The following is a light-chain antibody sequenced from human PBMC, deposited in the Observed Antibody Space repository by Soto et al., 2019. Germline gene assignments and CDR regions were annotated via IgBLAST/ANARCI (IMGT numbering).Light chain of an antibody. V-gene: IGKV1-12*01. CDR1: QGISSW. CDR2: AAS. J-gene: IGKJ1*01. Sequence: DIQMTQSPSSVSASVGDRVTMTCRASQGISSWLVWYQQKAGKAPKLLIFAASKLQSGDPSRFSGSGSGTDFTLTISSLQPEDSATYYGQQANSFPQTFGQGTKVEIK. CDR3: QQANSFPQT.